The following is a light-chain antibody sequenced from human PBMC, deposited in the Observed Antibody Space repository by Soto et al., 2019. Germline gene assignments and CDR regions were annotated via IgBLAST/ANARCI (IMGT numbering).Light chain of an antibody. CDR3: QQGHTWPLT. Sequence: EIVMTQSPATLSLSPGERAALSCRASQSINSELAWYQQKPGQPPRLLIYGASTRATGGPARFTGSESGSEFTLTISGLQSEDFAVYYCQQGHTWPLTFGQGTRLEI. J-gene: IGKJ2*01. V-gene: IGKV3-15*01. CDR2: GAS. CDR1: QSINSE.